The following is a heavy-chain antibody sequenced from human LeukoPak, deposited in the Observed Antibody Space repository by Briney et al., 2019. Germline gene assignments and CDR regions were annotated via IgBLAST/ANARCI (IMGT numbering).Heavy chain of an antibody. CDR2: IYHSGST. Sequence: PSGTLSLTCAVSGGSISSSNWWSWVRQPPRKGLEWIGEIYHSGSTNYNPSLKSRVTISVDKSKNQFSLKLSSVTAADTAVYYCAREGPVSRYYYGSGSYLRGWGQGTLVTVSS. D-gene: IGHD3-10*01. V-gene: IGHV4-4*02. CDR3: AREGPVSRYYYGSGSYLRG. J-gene: IGHJ4*02. CDR1: GGSISSSNW.